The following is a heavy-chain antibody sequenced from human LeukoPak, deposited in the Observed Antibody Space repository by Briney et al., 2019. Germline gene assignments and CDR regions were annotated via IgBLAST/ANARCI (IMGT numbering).Heavy chain of an antibody. D-gene: IGHD5-24*01. J-gene: IGHJ3*02. CDR3: ARVRRDGYTLTHDAFDI. CDR1: GGSISSSPYY. V-gene: IGHV4-61*05. Sequence: PSETLSLTCTVSGGSISSSPYYWGWIRQPPGKGLEWIGYIYYSGSTNYNPSLKSRVTISVDTSKNQFSLKLSSVTAADTAVYYCARVRRDGYTLTHDAFDIWGQGTMVTVSS. CDR2: IYYSGST.